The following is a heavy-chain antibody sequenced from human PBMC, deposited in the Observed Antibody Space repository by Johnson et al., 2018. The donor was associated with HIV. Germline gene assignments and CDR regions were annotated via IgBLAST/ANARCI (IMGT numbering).Heavy chain of an antibody. CDR2: IKGDGSGQ. Sequence: VQLVESGGGVVQPDRSLRLSCVASGFTFDDYAMHWVRQAPGKGLEWVATIKGDGSGQDYVDSVEGRFTISRDYAKNSLYVQMNSLRAEDTAVYYCARLRWGSGDPLHDAFDVWGQGTMVTVSS. CDR1: GFTFDDYA. CDR3: ARLRWGSGDPLHDAFDV. D-gene: IGHD2-21*01. V-gene: IGHV3-7*01. J-gene: IGHJ3*01.